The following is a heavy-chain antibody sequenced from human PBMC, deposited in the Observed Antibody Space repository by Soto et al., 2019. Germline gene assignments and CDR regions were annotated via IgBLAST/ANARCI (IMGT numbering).Heavy chain of an antibody. Sequence: ASVKVSCKASGGTFSSYAISWVRQAPGQGLEWMGGIIPIFGTANYAQKFQGRVTITADESTSTAYMELSSLRSEDTAVYYCARVGQPNYDFWSGRHPYHYYGMDVWGQGTTVTVSS. J-gene: IGHJ6*02. CDR2: IIPIFGTA. V-gene: IGHV1-69*13. CDR3: ARVGQPNYDFWSGRHPYHYYGMDV. CDR1: GGTFSSYA. D-gene: IGHD3-3*01.